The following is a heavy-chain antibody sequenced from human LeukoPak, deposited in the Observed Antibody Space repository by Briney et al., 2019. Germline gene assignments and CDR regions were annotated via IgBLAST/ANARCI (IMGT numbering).Heavy chain of an antibody. V-gene: IGHV1-2*02. Sequence: ASVTVSCKASGYTFTGYYMHWVRQAPGQGLEWIGWINPNSGGTNYAQKSQGRVTMTRDTSISTAYMELSRLRSDDTAVYYCARDSLTIFGVVFSLYYFDYWGQGTLVTVSS. CDR2: INPNSGGT. D-gene: IGHD3-3*01. J-gene: IGHJ4*02. CDR1: GYTFTGYY. CDR3: ARDSLTIFGVVFSLYYFDY.